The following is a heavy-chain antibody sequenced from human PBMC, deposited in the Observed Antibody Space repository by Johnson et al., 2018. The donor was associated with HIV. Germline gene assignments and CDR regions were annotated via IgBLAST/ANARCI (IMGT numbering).Heavy chain of an antibody. D-gene: IGHD3-16*01. CDR1: GFTFSSYG. CDR2: ISSSGSTI. Sequence: VQLVESGGGVVRPGGSLRLSCAASGFTFSSYGMSWIHQAPGKGLEWVSYISSSGSTIYYADSVKGRFTISRDNAKNSLYLQMSSLRAEDTTIYYCARALRWPNAFDIWGQGTLVTVSS. J-gene: IGHJ3*02. V-gene: IGHV3-48*04. CDR3: ARALRWPNAFDI.